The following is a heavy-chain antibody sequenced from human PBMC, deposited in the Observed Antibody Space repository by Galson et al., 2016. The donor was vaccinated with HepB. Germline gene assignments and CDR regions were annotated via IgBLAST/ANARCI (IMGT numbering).Heavy chain of an antibody. Sequence: SLRLSCAASGFTFSRYGMHWVRQAPGKGLEWVALIWSDGSNKYYADSVKGRFTISRDNSKNTAYLQMNSLRAEDRAVYYCAREAGIAGAATYDYWGQGTLVTVSS. J-gene: IGHJ4*02. CDR1: GFTFSRYG. V-gene: IGHV3-33*01. CDR2: IWSDGSNK. CDR3: AREAGIAGAATYDY. D-gene: IGHD6-13*01.